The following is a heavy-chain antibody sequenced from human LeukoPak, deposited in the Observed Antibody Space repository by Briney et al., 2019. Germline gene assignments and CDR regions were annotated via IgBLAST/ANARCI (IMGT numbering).Heavy chain of an antibody. CDR3: ARHGTYYDFWSGYYYYGMDV. CDR1: GGSISSYY. Sequence: SETLSLTCTVSGGSISSYYWSWIRQPPGKGLEWIGYIYYSGSTNYNPSLKSRVTISVDTSKNQFSLKLSSVTAAGTAVYYCARHGTYYDFWSGYYYYGMDVWGQGTTVTVSS. CDR2: IYYSGST. D-gene: IGHD3-3*01. J-gene: IGHJ6*02. V-gene: IGHV4-59*08.